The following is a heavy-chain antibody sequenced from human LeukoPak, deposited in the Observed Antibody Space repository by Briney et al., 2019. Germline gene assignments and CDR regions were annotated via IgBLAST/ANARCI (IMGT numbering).Heavy chain of an antibody. V-gene: IGHV3-74*01. CDR2: INSDGSSA. D-gene: IGHD3-22*01. CDR3: AIGVVITTAFDN. J-gene: IGHJ4*02. CDR1: GFTFNNYW. Sequence: GGSLRLSCAASGFTFNNYWMHWVRQAPGKGLVWVSGINSDGSSASYADSVKGRFTISRDNAKNTLYLEMNSLRAEDMAVYYCAIGVVITTAFDNWGQGTLVTVSS.